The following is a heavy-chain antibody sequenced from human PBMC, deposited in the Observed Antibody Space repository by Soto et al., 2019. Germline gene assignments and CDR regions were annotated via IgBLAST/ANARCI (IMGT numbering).Heavy chain of an antibody. CDR1: GYTLTELS. CDR2: FDPEDGET. J-gene: IGHJ5*02. CDR3: ATIFGGDPDVNWFDP. Sequence: ASVKVSCKVSGYTLTELSMHWVRQAPGKGLEWMGGFDPEDGETIYAQKFQGRVTMTEDTSTDTAYMELSGLRSEDTAVYYCATIFGGDPDVNWFDPWGQGTLVTVSS. V-gene: IGHV1-24*01. D-gene: IGHD2-21*02.